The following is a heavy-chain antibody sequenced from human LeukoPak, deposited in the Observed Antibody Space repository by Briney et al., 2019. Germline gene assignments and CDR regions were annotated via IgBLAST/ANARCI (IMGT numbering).Heavy chain of an antibody. Sequence: PSETLSLTCAVSGGSISSSNWWAWVRQPPGKGLELIWEIYHSGSTNYNPSLKGRVTISVDKSKNQFSLKLSSVTAADTAVYYCAREGYGSGSYYRYGMDVWGKGTTVTVSS. J-gene: IGHJ6*04. CDR1: GGSISSSNW. D-gene: IGHD3-10*01. CDR2: IYHSGST. V-gene: IGHV4-4*02. CDR3: AREGYGSGSYYRYGMDV.